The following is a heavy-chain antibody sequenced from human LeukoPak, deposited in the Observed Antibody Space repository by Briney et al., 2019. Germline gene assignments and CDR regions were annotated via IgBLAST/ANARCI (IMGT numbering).Heavy chain of an antibody. CDR1: GGSISSGSCY. J-gene: IGHJ3*02. CDR3: ASYGDYVPAFDI. V-gene: IGHV4-61*02. CDR2: IYTSGST. D-gene: IGHD4-17*01. Sequence: SQTLSLTCTVSGGSISSGSCYWSWIRQPAGKGLEWIGRIYTSGSTNYNPSLKSRVTISVDTSKNQFSLKLSSVTAADTAVYYCASYGDYVPAFDIWGQGTMVTVSS.